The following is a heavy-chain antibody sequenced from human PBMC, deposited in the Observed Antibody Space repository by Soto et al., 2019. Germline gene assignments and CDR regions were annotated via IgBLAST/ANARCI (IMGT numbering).Heavy chain of an antibody. J-gene: IGHJ6*02. CDR2: TYYRSKWYN. D-gene: IGHD6-13*01. Sequence: SQTLSLTCAISGDSVSSNSAACNWIRQSPSRGLEWLGRTYYRSKWYNDYAVSVKSRITINPDTSKNQFSLQLNSVTPEDTAVYYCARGSSSWLNYYYYGMDVWGQGTTVTVSS. V-gene: IGHV6-1*01. CDR1: GDSVSSNSAA. CDR3: ARGSSSWLNYYYYGMDV.